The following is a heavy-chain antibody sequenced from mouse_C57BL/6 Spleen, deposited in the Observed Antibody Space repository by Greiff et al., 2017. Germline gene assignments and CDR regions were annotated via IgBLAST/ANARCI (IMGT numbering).Heavy chain of an antibody. Sequence: VQLKQSGPELVKPGASVKISCKASGYSFTGYYMNWVKQSPEKSLEWIGEINPSTGGTTYNQKFKAKATLTVDKSSSTAYMQLKSLTSEDSAVYYCARVDDYAMDYWGQGTSVTVSS. V-gene: IGHV1-42*01. CDR1: GYSFTGYY. J-gene: IGHJ4*01. CDR2: INPSTGGT. CDR3: ARVDDYAMDY.